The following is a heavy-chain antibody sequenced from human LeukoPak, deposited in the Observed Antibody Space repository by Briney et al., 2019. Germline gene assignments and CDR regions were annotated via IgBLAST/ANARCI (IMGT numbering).Heavy chain of an antibody. CDR1: GFTFSDYY. V-gene: IGHV3-11*04. D-gene: IGHD3-9*01. CDR3: ASEFEILTGYSKYYYGMDV. J-gene: IGHJ6*02. CDR2: ISSSGSTI. Sequence: GGSLRLSCAASGFTFSDYYMSWIRQAPGKGLEWVSYISSSGSTIYYADSVKGRFTISRDNAKNSLYLQMNSLRAEDTAVYYCASEFEILTGYSKYYYGMDVWGQGTTVTVSS.